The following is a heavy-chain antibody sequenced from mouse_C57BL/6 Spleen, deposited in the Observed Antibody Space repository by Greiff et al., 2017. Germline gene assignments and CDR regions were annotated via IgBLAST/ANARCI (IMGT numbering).Heavy chain of an antibody. CDR1: GFTFSDYG. V-gene: IGHV5-17*01. D-gene: IGHD2-4*01. J-gene: IGHJ4*01. CDR3: ARRDYPYAMDY. CDR2: ISSGSSTI. Sequence: EVKLVESGGGLVKPGGSLKLSCAASGFTFSDYGMHWVRQAPEKGLEWVAYISSGSSTIYYADTVKGRFTISRDNAKNTLFLQMTSLRSEDTAMYYGARRDYPYAMDYWGQGTSVTVSS.